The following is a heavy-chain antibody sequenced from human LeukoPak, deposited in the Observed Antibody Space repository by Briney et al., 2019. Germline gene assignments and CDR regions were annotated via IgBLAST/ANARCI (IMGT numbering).Heavy chain of an antibody. CDR3: AKDLRSEDYDFWSGNWFDP. CDR1: GFTFSSYA. J-gene: IGHJ5*02. CDR2: ISGSGGST. V-gene: IGHV3-23*01. D-gene: IGHD3-3*01. Sequence: GGSLRLSCAASGFTFSSYAMSWVRQAPGKGLEWVSAISGSGGSTYYADSVKGRFTISRDNSKNPLYLQMNSLRAEDTAVYYCAKDLRSEDYDFWSGNWFDPWGQGTLVTVSS.